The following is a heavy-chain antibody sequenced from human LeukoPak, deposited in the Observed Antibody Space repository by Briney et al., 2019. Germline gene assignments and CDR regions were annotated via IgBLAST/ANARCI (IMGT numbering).Heavy chain of an antibody. CDR1: GYTFTGYY. V-gene: IGHV1-2*02. D-gene: IGHD3-3*01. J-gene: IGHJ6*03. CDR2: INPNSGGT. CDR3: ARDRQYDFWSGYYAGGRYYYMDV. Sequence: ASVKVSCKASGYTFTGYYMHWVRQAPGQGLEWMGWINPNSGGTNYAQKFQGRVTMTRDTSISTAYMELSRLRSDDTAVYYCARDRQYDFWSGYYAGGRYYYMDVWGKGTTVIVSS.